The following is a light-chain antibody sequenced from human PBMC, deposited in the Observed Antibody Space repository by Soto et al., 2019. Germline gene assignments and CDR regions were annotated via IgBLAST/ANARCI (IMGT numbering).Light chain of an antibody. J-gene: IGLJ3*02. V-gene: IGLV2-14*01. CDR1: ASDIGNYNW. CDR2: QVT. Sequence: QSVLTQPASVSGSPGQSITISCTGTASDIGNYNWVSWYQQHPGKAPKVLIYQVTSRPSGVSNRFSGSKSGNTASLTISGLQAEDEAHYYCSSYAAYSPIWVFGGGTKVTVL. CDR3: SSYAAYSPIWV.